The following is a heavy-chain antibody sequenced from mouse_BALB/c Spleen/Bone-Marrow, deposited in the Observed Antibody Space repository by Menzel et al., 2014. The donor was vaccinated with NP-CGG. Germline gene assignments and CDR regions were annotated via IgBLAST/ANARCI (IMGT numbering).Heavy chain of an antibody. D-gene: IGHD2-4*01. J-gene: IGHJ3*01. Sequence: VQLQQSGPGLVAPSQSLSITCTVSGFSLTSYGVHWVRQPPGMGLEWLGVIWAGGSTNYNSALMSRLSISKDNSKSQVFLKMNSLQTDDTAMYYCASPIYYDYPLFAYWGQGTLVTVSA. V-gene: IGHV2-9*02. CDR3: ASPIYYDYPLFAY. CDR2: IWAGGST. CDR1: GFSLTSYG.